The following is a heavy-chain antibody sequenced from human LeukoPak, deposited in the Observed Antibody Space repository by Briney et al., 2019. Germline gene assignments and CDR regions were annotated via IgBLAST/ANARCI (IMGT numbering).Heavy chain of an antibody. CDR1: GYTFTGYY. D-gene: IGHD1-20*01. V-gene: IGHV1-2*02. Sequence: ASVKVSCKASGYTFTGYYMHWVRQAPGQGLEWMGWINPNSGGTNYAQKFQGRVTMTRDTSISTAYMELSRLRSDDTAVYYCALDLLRYNWNGTVPHWGQGTLVTVSS. CDR3: ALDLLRYNWNGTVPH. J-gene: IGHJ1*01. CDR2: INPNSGGT.